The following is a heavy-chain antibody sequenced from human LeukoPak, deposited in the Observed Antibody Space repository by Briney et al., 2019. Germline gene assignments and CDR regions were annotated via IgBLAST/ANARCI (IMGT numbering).Heavy chain of an antibody. CDR2: ISGSGGST. Sequence: GGSLRLSCAASGFTFSSYAMSWVRQAPGKGLEWVSAISGSGGSTYYADSVKRRFTISRDNSKNTLYLQMNSLRAEDTAVYYCAKDPGQLPLTTYWGQGTLVTVSS. CDR3: AKDPGQLPLTTY. D-gene: IGHD1-7*01. J-gene: IGHJ4*02. CDR1: GFTFSSYA. V-gene: IGHV3-23*01.